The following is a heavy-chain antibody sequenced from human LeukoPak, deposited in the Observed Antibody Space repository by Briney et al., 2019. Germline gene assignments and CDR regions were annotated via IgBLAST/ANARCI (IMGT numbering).Heavy chain of an antibody. CDR2: ISAYNGNT. CDR1: GYTFTSYG. J-gene: IGHJ6*03. CDR3: ARERSGSYLSRYYYYYMDV. V-gene: IGHV1-18*01. Sequence: ASVKVSCKASGYTFTSYGISWVRQAPGQGLEWMGWISAYNGNTNYAQKLQGRVTMTTDTSTSTAYMELRSLRSDDTAVYYCARERSGSYLSRYYYYYMDVWGKGTTVTISS. D-gene: IGHD3-10*01.